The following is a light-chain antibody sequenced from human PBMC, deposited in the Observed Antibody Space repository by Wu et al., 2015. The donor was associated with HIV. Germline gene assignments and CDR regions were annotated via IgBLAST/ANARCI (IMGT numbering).Light chain of an antibody. CDR1: QGISSY. CDR2: AAS. Sequence: LTQSPATLSASVGDTVTITCRASQGISSYLAWYQQKPGKAPKLLIYAASTLQSGVPSRFSGGASGTEFTLTISSLQPDDFASYYCQRYNSYPHSFGQGTKLEIK. CDR3: QRYNSYPHS. V-gene: IGKV1-9*01. J-gene: IGKJ2*03.